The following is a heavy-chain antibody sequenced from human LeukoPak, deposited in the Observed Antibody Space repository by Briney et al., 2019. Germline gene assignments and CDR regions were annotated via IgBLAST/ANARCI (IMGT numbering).Heavy chain of an antibody. J-gene: IGHJ4*02. V-gene: IGHV3-30*19. CDR2: IWYDGSNK. Sequence: GGSLRLSCAASGFTFSSYGMHWVRQAPGKGLEWVAVIWYDGSNKYYADSVKGRFTISRDNSKNTLYLQMNSLRAEDTAVYYCAREDSWGSEFRYWGQGTLVTVSS. D-gene: IGHD7-27*01. CDR1: GFTFSSYG. CDR3: AREDSWGSEFRY.